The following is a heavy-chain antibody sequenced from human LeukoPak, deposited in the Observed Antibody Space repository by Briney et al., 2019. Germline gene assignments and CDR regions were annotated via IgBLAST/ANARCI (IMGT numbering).Heavy chain of an antibody. CDR2: ITGGGSGI. Sequence: GGSLRLSCAASGFTFSNYAMSWVRQAPGKGLEWVSAITGGGSGIYYADSMKSRFTISRDNSKNTLYLQINSLRAEDTAVYYCAKWGDYDVLTGYYVSDYWGREPWSPSRQ. J-gene: IGHJ4*02. V-gene: IGHV3-23*01. D-gene: IGHD3-9*01. CDR1: GFTFSNYA. CDR3: AKWGDYDVLTGYYVSDY.